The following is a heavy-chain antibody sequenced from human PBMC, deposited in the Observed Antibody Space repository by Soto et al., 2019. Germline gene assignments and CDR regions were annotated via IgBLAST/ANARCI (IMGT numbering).Heavy chain of an antibody. V-gene: IGHV4-31*03. Sequence: SETLSLTCTVSGGSISSGDYYWSWIRQHPGKGLEWIGYIYDSGSTYYNPSLESRVTISVDTSKNQFSLKLSSVTAADAAVYYCARGFLEWLSHSYYGMDVWGQGTTVTVSS. D-gene: IGHD3-3*01. J-gene: IGHJ6*02. CDR3: ARGFLEWLSHSYYGMDV. CDR1: GGSISSGDYY. CDR2: IYDSGST.